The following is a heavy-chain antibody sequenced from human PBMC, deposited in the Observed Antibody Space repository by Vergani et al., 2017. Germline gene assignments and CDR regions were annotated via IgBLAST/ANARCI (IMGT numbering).Heavy chain of an antibody. J-gene: IGHJ1*01. CDR2: ISSSGSII. Sequence: QVQLVESGGGSVKPGGSLRLSCAASGFTFSDYYMSWIRQAPGKGLGWVSYISSSGSIIYYADSVKGRFTISRDNAKNSLYLQMNSLRAEDTAVYYCARDPQPHTMMVVGKFQHWGQGTLVTVSS. CDR1: GFTFSDYY. CDR3: ARDPQPHTMMVVGKFQH. D-gene: IGHD3-22*01. V-gene: IGHV3-11*01.